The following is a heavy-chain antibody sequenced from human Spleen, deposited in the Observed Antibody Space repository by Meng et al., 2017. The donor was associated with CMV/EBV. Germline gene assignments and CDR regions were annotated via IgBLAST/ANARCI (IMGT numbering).Heavy chain of an antibody. V-gene: IGHV3-74*02. CDR1: GFTFSSYW. J-gene: IGHJ4*02. CDR2: INSDGSST. D-gene: IGHD1-26*01. Sequence: EVQLVESGVVVVQPGGSLRLSCAASGFTFSSYWMHWVRQAPGKGLVWVSRINSDGSSTSYADSVKGRFTISRDNAKNTLYLQMNSLRAEDTAVYYCARVPPQWAFDYWGQGTLVTVSS. CDR3: ARVPPQWAFDY.